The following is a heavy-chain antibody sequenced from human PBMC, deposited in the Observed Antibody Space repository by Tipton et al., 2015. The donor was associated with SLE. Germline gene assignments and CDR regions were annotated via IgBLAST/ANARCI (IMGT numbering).Heavy chain of an antibody. V-gene: IGHV4-31*03. D-gene: IGHD3-22*01. Sequence: TLSLTCTVSGDSISGGGYYWSWIRRHPGKGLEWIGYIYHSETTFYTPSLRSRVMMSLDTSKNDFSLTLRSVTAADTAVYYCARDRGASSYFDSSGPLDLWGQGVLVIVSS. CDR3: ARDRGASSYFDSSGPLDL. CDR1: GDSISGGGYY. J-gene: IGHJ5*02. CDR2: IYHSETT.